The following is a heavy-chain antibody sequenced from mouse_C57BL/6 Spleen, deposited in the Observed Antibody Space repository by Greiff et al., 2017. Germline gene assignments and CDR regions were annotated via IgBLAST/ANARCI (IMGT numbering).Heavy chain of an antibody. CDR2: IDPSDSYT. J-gene: IGHJ4*01. D-gene: IGHD2-5*01. Sequence: VQLQQPGAELVKPGASVKLSCKASGYTFTSYWMQWVKQRPGQGLEWIGEIDPSDSYTNYNQKFKGKATLTVDTSSSTAYMQLSSLTSEDSAVYYCARKGYSKDAMDYWGQGTSVTVSS. CDR1: GYTFTSYW. CDR3: ARKGYSKDAMDY. V-gene: IGHV1-50*01.